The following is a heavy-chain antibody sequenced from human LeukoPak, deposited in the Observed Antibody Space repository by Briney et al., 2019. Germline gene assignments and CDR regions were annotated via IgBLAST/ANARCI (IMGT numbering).Heavy chain of an antibody. V-gene: IGHV4-30-2*05. CDR1: GGSISSGGYS. D-gene: IGHD2-15*01. Sequence: PSETLSLTCAVSGGSISSGGYSWSWIRQPPGKGLEWIGYIYDSGSTYYNPSLKSRITISVDTSENRFSLKLSSVTATDTAVYYCARDCSGGSCYGAFDIWGQGTMVTVSS. J-gene: IGHJ3*02. CDR2: IYDSGST. CDR3: ARDCSGGSCYGAFDI.